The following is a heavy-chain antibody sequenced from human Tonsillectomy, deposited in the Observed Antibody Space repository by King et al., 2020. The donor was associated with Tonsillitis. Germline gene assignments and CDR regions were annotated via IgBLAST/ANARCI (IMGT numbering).Heavy chain of an antibody. CDR1: GFTFSSYS. V-gene: IGHV3-48*01. Sequence: VQLVESGGGLVQPGGSLRLSCAASGFTFSSYSMNWVRQAPGKGLEWVSYISSSSSTIYYADSVKGRFTISRDNAKNSLYLQMNSLRAEDTAAYYCARDEVEGYNTQFDYWGQGSLVTVSS. J-gene: IGHJ4*02. CDR3: ARDEVEGYNTQFDY. D-gene: IGHD5-24*01. CDR2: ISSSSSTI.